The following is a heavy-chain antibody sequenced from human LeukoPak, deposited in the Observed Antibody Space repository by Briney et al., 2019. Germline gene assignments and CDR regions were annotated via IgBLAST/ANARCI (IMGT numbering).Heavy chain of an antibody. CDR2: IIPIVGIA. D-gene: IGHD6-19*01. CDR1: GGTFSSYA. CDR3: ARDSPPGIAVLPTGD. J-gene: IGHJ4*02. V-gene: IGHV1-69*04. Sequence: SVKVSCKASGGTFSSYAISWVRQAPGQGLEWRGRIIPIVGIANYAQKFQGRVTFPADKSTSTAYMELNSLRSEDTAVYYCARDSPPGIAVLPTGDWGQGTLVTVSS.